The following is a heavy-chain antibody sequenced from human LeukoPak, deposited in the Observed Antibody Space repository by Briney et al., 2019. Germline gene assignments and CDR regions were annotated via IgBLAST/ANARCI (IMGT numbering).Heavy chain of an antibody. CDR1: GGSISSSSYY. CDR3: ARYYYDSRGSDY. J-gene: IGHJ4*02. Sequence: PSETLSLTCTVSGGSISSSSYYWGWIRQPPGKGLEWIGSIYYSGSTYYNPSLKSRVTISVDTSKNQFSLKLSSVTAADTAVYYCARYYYDSRGSDYWGQGTLVTVSS. D-gene: IGHD3-22*01. CDR2: IYYSGST. V-gene: IGHV4-39*01.